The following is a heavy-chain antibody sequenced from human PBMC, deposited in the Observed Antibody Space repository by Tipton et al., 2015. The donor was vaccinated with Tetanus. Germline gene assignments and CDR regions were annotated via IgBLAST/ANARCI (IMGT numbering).Heavy chain of an antibody. D-gene: IGHD2-15*01. CDR2: MNPNSGNT. CDR1: GYTFTSYD. CDR3: ARGHRFGRGGSRRGPDWFDP. J-gene: IGHJ5*02. Sequence: QLVQSGAEVKKPGASVKVSCKASGYTFTSYDINWVRQATGQGLEWMGWMNPNSGNTGYAQKFQGRVTMTRNTSISTAYMELSSLRSEDTAVYYCARGHRFGRGGSRRGPDWFDPWGQGTLVTVSS. V-gene: IGHV1-8*01.